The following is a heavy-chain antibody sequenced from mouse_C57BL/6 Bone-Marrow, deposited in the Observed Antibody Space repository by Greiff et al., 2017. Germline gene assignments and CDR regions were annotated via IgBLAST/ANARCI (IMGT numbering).Heavy chain of an antibody. CDR2: IDLSDSEP. CDR1: GYTFTSYW. CDR3: ARGYSGYFDY. D-gene: IGHD2-12*01. Sequence: QVQLQQPGAELVRPGSSVKLSCKASGYTFTSYWMHWVKQRPIQGLEWIGNIDLSDSEPPSNQKFKDKATLPVDKSPSTASLQLSSLTSEDFAVYYCARGYSGYFDYWGQGTTLTVSS. J-gene: IGHJ2*01. V-gene: IGHV1-52*01.